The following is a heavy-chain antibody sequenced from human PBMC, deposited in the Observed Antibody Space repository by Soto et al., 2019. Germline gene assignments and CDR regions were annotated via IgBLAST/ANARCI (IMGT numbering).Heavy chain of an antibody. CDR2: IWYDGSKK. D-gene: IGHD3-3*01. CDR3: ARDASYYSLWSGYYPSRNGMDV. J-gene: IGHJ6*02. V-gene: IGHV3-33*01. Sequence: GGSLRLSCAASGFTFSSFGMHWVRQAPGKGLEWVSLIWYDGSKKSYGDSVKGRFTIPRDNSRNTVYLQMNSLRADGTAVYYCARDASYYSLWSGYYPSRNGMDVWGQGTTVTVSS. CDR1: GFTFSSFG.